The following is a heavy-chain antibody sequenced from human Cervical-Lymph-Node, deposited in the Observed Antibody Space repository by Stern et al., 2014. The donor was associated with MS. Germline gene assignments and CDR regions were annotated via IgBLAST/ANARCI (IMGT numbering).Heavy chain of an antibody. J-gene: IGHJ6*02. Sequence: QVQLQESGPGLLKPSGTLSLTCAVSGGPIASGNWWTWVRQPPGKGLEWIGEIYHSGSTNYNPSLKSRVTISVDKSKNQFSLILRSLTAADTAVYFCTRWPQANYGMDVWGQGTTVIVSS. CDR2: IYHSGST. CDR3: TRWPQANYGMDV. CDR1: GGPIASGNW. V-gene: IGHV4-4*02.